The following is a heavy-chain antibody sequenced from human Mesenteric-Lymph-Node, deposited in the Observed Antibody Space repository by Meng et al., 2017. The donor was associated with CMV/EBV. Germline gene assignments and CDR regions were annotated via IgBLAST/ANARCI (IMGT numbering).Heavy chain of an antibody. Sequence: LSGDSVSSNSAAWSWIRQSPSRGLDWLGRTYYRSKWYNDYAMSVKSRINISADTSKNQFSLQLNSVTPEDTAVYYCARGTWGSFGYWGQGTLVTVSS. D-gene: IGHD7-27*01. V-gene: IGHV6-1*01. CDR3: ARGTWGSFGY. CDR2: TYYRSKWYN. J-gene: IGHJ4*02. CDR1: GDSVSSNSAA.